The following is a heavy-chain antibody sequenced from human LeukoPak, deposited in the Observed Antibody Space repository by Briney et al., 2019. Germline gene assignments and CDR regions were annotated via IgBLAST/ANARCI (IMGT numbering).Heavy chain of an antibody. CDR3: AKDYTVTGFYFDY. CDR1: GFTFGSYA. D-gene: IGHD4-17*01. CDR2: MSGSGGST. Sequence: PGASLRLSCAASGFTFGSYAMSWVRQAPGKGLEWVSAMSGSGGSTYYADSVKGRFTISRDNSKNTLYLQMNSLRAEDTAVYYCAKDYTVTGFYFDYWGQGTLVTVSS. J-gene: IGHJ4*02. V-gene: IGHV3-23*01.